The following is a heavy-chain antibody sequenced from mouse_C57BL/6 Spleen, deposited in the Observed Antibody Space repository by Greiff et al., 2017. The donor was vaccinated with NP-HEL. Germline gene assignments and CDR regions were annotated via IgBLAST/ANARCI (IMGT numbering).Heavy chain of an antibody. V-gene: IGHV1-82*01. CDR2: IYPGDGDT. CDR1: GYAFSSSW. CDR3: ARRGPFITTVVATDYAMDY. J-gene: IGHJ4*01. D-gene: IGHD1-1*01. Sequence: VQLQQSGPELVKPGASVKISCKASGYAFSSSWMNWVKQRPGKGLEWIGRIYPGDGDTNYNGKFKGKATLTADKSSSTAYMQLSSLTSEDSAVYFCARRGPFITTVVATDYAMDYWGQGTSVTDSS.